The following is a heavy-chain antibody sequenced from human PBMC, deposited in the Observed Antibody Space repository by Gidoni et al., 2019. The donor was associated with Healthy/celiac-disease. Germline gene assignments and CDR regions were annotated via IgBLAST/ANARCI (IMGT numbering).Heavy chain of an antibody. J-gene: IGHJ4*02. CDR2: IIPSFGKA. D-gene: IGHD1-1*01. CDR1: GGTFSSYA. CDR3: ATHSNGNDVRFGFDY. Sequence: QVQLVQSGAEVQKPGSSVKVSCKASGGTFSSYAISWVRQAPGQGLEWMGGIIPSFGKANYAQKYQGRVTITADKSTSTAYRELSSLRAEDTAVYYGATHSNGNDVRFGFDYWGQGTLVTVSS. V-gene: IGHV1-69*06.